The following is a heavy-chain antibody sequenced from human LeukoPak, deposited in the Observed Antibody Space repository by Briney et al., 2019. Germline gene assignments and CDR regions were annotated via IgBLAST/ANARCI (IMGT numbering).Heavy chain of an antibody. J-gene: IGHJ4*02. CDR2: IIPIFGTA. D-gene: IGHD2-15*01. Sequence: SVKVSCKASGGTFSSYAISWVRQAPGQGLEWMGGIIPIFGTANYAQKFQGRVTITTDESTSTAYMELISLRSEDTAVYYCAREEYCSGGSCYSGYSYYFDYWGQGTLVTVSS. V-gene: IGHV1-69*05. CDR1: GGTFSSYA. CDR3: AREEYCSGGSCYSGYSYYFDY.